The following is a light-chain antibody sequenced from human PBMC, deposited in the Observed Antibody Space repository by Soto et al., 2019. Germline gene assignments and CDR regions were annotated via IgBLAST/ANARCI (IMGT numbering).Light chain of an antibody. CDR3: QQYGCSPPT. J-gene: IGKJ1*01. Sequence: EIVLTQSPGTLSLSPGERATLSCRASQSVSSSYLAWYQQKPGQAPRLLIYGASSRATGIPDRFSGSGSGTDFTLTISRLEPEDFGVYYCQQYGCSPPTFGQGTKVDIK. V-gene: IGKV3-20*01. CDR2: GAS. CDR1: QSVSSSY.